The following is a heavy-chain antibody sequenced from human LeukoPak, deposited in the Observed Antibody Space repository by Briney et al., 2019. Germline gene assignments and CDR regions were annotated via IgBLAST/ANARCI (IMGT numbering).Heavy chain of an antibody. D-gene: IGHD4-17*01. CDR3: AKDRSVTTDLPAY. V-gene: IGHV3-23*01. CDR1: GFTFSSYG. CDR2: ISGSGGST. J-gene: IGHJ4*02. Sequence: GGSLRLSCAASGFTFSSYGMHWVRQAPGKGLEWVSAISGSGGSTYYADSVKGRFTISRGNSKNTLYLQMNSLRAEDTAVYYCAKDRSVTTDLPAYWGQGTLVTVSS.